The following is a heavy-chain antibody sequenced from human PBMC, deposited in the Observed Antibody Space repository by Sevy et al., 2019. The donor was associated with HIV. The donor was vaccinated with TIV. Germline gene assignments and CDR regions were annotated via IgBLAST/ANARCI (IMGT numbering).Heavy chain of an antibody. V-gene: IGHV3-11*01. Sequence: GGSLRLSCAASGFAFSDYYMSWICQAPGKGLEWVSYISSGGRTIYYADSVKGRFTISRDNAKNSLYLQMNSLRAEDTAVYYCARVRVAAADYYFDYWGQGTLVTVSS. D-gene: IGHD6-25*01. CDR2: ISSGGRTI. J-gene: IGHJ4*02. CDR3: ARVRVAAADYYFDY. CDR1: GFAFSDYY.